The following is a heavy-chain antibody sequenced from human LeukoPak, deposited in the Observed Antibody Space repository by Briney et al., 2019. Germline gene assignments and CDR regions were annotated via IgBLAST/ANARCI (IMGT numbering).Heavy chain of an antibody. D-gene: IGHD1-26*01. J-gene: IGHJ4*02. V-gene: IGHV3-9*01. CDR1: GFTFDDYA. CDR3: AKDIAEVGATPYFDY. CDR2: ISWNRGSL. Sequence: GRSLRLSCAASGFTFDDYAMHWVRQAPGKGLEWVSGISWNRGSLGYADSVKGRFTISRDNAKNSPYLQMNSLRAEDTALYYCAKDIAEVGATPYFDYWGQGTLVPVSS.